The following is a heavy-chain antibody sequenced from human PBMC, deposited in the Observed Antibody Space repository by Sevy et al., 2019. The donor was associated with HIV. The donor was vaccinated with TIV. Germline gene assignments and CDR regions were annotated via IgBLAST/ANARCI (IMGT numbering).Heavy chain of an antibody. J-gene: IGHJ4*02. V-gene: IGHV3-7*01. CDR3: VRAIGAAASY. D-gene: IGHD6-25*01. Sequence: GGSLRLSCAASGFTLRNYWISWVRQAPGKGLEWVANINQDGSQKYSVDSVKGRFTVSRDTAKNSVFLLMTSLRVEDTGVYYCVRAIGAAASYWGQGTLVTVSS. CDR2: INQDGSQK. CDR1: GFTLRNYW.